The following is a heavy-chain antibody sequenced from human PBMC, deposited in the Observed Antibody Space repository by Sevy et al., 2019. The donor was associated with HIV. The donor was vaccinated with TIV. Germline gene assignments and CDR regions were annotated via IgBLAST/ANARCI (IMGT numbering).Heavy chain of an antibody. CDR1: GFTFSSYW. V-gene: IGHV3-7*01. D-gene: IGHD3-9*01. Sequence: GGSLRLSCAASGFTFSSYWMSWVRQAPGKGLEWVANIKQDGSEKYYVDSVKGRFTISRDNAKNSLYLQMNSLSAEDTAVYYCAVVEYYDILTGYYPDYWGQGTLVTVSS. J-gene: IGHJ4*02. CDR2: IKQDGSEK. CDR3: AVVEYYDILTGYYPDY.